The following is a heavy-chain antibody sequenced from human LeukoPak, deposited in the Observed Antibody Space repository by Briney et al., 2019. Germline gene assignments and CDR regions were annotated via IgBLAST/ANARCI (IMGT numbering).Heavy chain of an antibody. D-gene: IGHD6-6*01. CDR1: GFTFSSYT. J-gene: IGHJ6*03. CDR2: FSSSSSYI. CDR3: ASPPSSSSPFYYYYYMDV. V-gene: IGHV3-21*01. Sequence: SGGSLRLSCQAPGFTFSSYTINWFGQAPGKGLEWVSSFSSSSSYIYYADSVKGRFTISRDNAKNSLYLQMNSLRAEDTAVYYCASPPSSSSPFYYYYYMDVWGKGTTVTVSS.